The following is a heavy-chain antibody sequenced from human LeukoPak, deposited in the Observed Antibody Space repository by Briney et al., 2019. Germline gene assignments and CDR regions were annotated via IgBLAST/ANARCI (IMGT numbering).Heavy chain of an antibody. CDR2: VDPGDAET. D-gene: IGHD2/OR15-2a*01. J-gene: IGHJ4*02. V-gene: IGHV1-69-2*01. CDR1: GYSFNDYY. CDR3: ATAGHKGGHFRYFHY. Sequence: ASVKVSCKASGYSFNDYYIHWVQLAPGKGFAWMGRVDPGDAETIYARNFQDRVTITADSSTDTVYMELSSLRSEDTATYYCATAGHKGGHFRYFHYWGQGTLVTVSS.